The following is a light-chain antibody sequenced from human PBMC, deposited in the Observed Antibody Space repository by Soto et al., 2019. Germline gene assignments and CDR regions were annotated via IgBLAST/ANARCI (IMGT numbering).Light chain of an antibody. Sequence: QSVLTQPPSVSGAPGQRVTISCTGSSSNIGAGYDVHWYQQLPGTAPKLLISGNSNRPAGVPDRLSGSKSGTSASLAITGLQAEDEADYYCQSYDSSLSGSGVVFGGGTKLTVL. CDR1: SSNIGAGYD. J-gene: IGLJ2*01. V-gene: IGLV1-40*01. CDR3: QSYDSSLSGSGVV. CDR2: GNS.